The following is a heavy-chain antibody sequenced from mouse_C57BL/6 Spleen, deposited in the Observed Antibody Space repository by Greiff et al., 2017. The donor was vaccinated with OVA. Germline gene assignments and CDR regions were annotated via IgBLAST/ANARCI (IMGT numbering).Heavy chain of an antibody. V-gene: IGHV1-54*01. J-gene: IGHJ3*01. D-gene: IGHD2-4*01. CDR2: INPGCGGT. CDR1: GYAFTNYL. CDR3: ARSYDYDGSWFAY. Sequence: VQLQQSGAELVRPGTSVKVSCKASGYAFTNYLIEWVKQRPGQGLEWIGVINPGCGGTNYNEKFKGKATLTADKSSSTAYMQLSSLTSEDSAVYFCARSYDYDGSWFAYWGQGTLVTVS.